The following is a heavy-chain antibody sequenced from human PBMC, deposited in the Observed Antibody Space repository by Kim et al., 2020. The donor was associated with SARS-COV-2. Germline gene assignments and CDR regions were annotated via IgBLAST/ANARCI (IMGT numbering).Heavy chain of an antibody. Sequence: GGSLRLSCAASGFTFSSYAMHWVRQAPGKGLEYVSAISSNGGSTYYADSVKGRFTISRDNSKNTLYLQMGSLRAEDMAVYYCARGSEEAVAGEVDYWGQGTLVTVSS. CDR1: GFTFSSYA. V-gene: IGHV3-64*02. CDR3: ARGSEEAVAGEVDY. CDR2: ISSNGGST. J-gene: IGHJ4*02. D-gene: IGHD6-19*01.